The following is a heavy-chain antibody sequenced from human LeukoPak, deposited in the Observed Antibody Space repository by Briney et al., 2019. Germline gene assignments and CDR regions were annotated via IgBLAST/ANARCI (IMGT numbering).Heavy chain of an antibody. D-gene: IGHD5-18*01. CDR2: LYIGGNT. V-gene: IGHV3-53*01. J-gene: IGHJ4*02. Sequence: PGGSLSLSCAASGLTVNNKYINWVRQAPGKGVEWVSALYIGGNTYYADSVRGRFTISRDNSKNTLYLQMNSLRAEDTAIYYCMTAVGYNFGQHWGQGTLVTVSS. CDR3: MTAVGYNFGQH. CDR1: GLTVNNKY.